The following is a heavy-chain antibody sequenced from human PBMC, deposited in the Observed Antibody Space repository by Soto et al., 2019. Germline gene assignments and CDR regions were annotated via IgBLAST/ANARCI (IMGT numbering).Heavy chain of an antibody. V-gene: IGHV4-39*01. CDR3: ARSRRYLSFDP. CDR2: IYYSGST. J-gene: IGHJ5*02. Sequence: PSETLSLTCTVSGGSISSSSYYWGWIRQPPGKGLEWIGSIYYSGSTYYNPSLKSRVTISVDTSKNQFSLKLSSVTAADTAVYYCARSRRYLSFDPWGQGTLVTVS. D-gene: IGHD3-9*01. CDR1: GGSISSSSYY.